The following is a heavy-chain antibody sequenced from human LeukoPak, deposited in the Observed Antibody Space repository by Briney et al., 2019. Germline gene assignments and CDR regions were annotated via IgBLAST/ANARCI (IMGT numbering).Heavy chain of an antibody. CDR3: ARGFSSDPNSFFDS. V-gene: IGHV1-18*01. Sequence: ASVKVSCKASGYTFTNYGISWVRHAPGQGLEWMVWITTFNGHPRFVDKFKGRVTMTTDTFTTTAYMELRSLTSDDTAVYYCARGFSSDPNSFFDSWGQGTLVTVSS. CDR2: ITTFNGHP. D-gene: IGHD6-25*01. CDR1: GYTFTNYG. J-gene: IGHJ4*02.